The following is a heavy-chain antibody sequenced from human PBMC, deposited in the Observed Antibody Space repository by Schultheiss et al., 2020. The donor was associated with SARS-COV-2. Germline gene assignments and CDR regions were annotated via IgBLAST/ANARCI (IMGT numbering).Heavy chain of an antibody. J-gene: IGHJ4*02. CDR2: IKSKTDGGTT. D-gene: IGHD5-18*01. V-gene: IGHV3-15*01. Sequence: GGSLRLSCAASGFTFSNAWMSWVRQAPGKGLEWVGRIKSKTDGGTTDYAAPVKGRFTISRDDSKNTLYLQMNSLKTEDTAVYYCARENGYSYGYDLDYWGQGTLVTVSS. CDR3: ARENGYSYGYDLDY. CDR1: GFTFSNAW.